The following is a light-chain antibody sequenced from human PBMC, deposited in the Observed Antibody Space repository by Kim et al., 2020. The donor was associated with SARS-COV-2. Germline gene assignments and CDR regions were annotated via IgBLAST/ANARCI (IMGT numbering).Light chain of an antibody. CDR1: ESIGNY. Sequence: EIVMTQSPATLSVSPGERATLSCRASESIGNYLAWYQQKPGQAPRLLIYGASTRATGVPARFSGSGSGTEFTLTISSLQSEDFAVYYCQQYGSSPPVTFGQGTKLEI. V-gene: IGKV3-15*01. CDR2: GAS. J-gene: IGKJ2*01. CDR3: QQYGSSPPVT.